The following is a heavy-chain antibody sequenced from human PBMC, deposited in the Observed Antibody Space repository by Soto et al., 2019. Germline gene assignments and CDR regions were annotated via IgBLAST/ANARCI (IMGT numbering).Heavy chain of an antibody. V-gene: IGHV1-69*13. D-gene: IGHD2-2*01. CDR3: ASSPADIVVVPAATTHSSGWYELDY. CDR1: GGTFSSYA. J-gene: IGHJ4*02. CDR2: IIPIFGTA. Sequence: GASVKVSCKASGGTFSSYAISWVRQAPGQGLEWMGGIIPIFGTANYAQKFQGRVTITADESTSTAYMELSSLRSEDTAVHYCASSPADIVVVPAATTHSSGWYELDYWGQGTLVTVSS.